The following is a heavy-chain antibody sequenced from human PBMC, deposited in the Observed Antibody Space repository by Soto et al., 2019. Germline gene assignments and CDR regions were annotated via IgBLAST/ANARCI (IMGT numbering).Heavy chain of an antibody. V-gene: IGHV3-23*01. D-gene: IGHD3-10*01. CDR3: ARKVPGSTSRPDYWYFDL. J-gene: IGHJ2*01. CDR2: ISGGGDAP. CDR1: GFTFINYA. Sequence: EVQLLESGGGLVQPGGSLRLSCAGSGFTFINYAMNWVRQAPGQGLEWVSTISGGGDAPFFADSVRGRFTISRDNSKNTVTLQMNKLGVDDTAVYFCARKVPGSTSRPDYWYFDLWGRGTLVTVSS.